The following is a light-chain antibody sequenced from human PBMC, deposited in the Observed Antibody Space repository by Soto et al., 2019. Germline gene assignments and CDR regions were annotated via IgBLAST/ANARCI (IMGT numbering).Light chain of an antibody. V-gene: IGLV2-14*01. Sequence: QSALTQPASVSGSPGQSITISCTGTSSDVGGYNYVSWYQQHPGKAPKLMIYDVSNRPSGVSNRFSGSKSGNTASLTISGLQAEDEADYYCSSYTSSGTPVVFGGGIKVTVL. J-gene: IGLJ2*01. CDR2: DVS. CDR3: SSYTSSGTPVV. CDR1: SSDVGGYNY.